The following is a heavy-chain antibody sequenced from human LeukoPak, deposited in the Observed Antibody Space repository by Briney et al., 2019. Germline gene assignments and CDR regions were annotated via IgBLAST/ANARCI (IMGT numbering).Heavy chain of an antibody. CDR2: IYRGGAT. Sequence: PGGSLRLSCAASGFTVSSNYMSWVRQAPGKGLEWASVIYRGGATYYADSVKDRFTISRDISKNTLFLQMNSLRAEDTAVYFCARDGPGSLYFDYWGQGTLVTASP. CDR1: GFTVSSNY. D-gene: IGHD2-2*01. V-gene: IGHV3-66*01. CDR3: ARDGPGSLYFDY. J-gene: IGHJ4*02.